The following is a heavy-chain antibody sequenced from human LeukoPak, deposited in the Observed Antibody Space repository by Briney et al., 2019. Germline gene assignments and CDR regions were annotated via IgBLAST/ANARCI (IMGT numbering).Heavy chain of an antibody. CDR1: GYTFTGYY. Sequence: ASVKVSCKASGYTFTGYYMHWVRQAPGQGLEWMGWINPNSGGTNYAQKFQGRVTMTRDTSISTAYMELSRLRSDDTAVYYCARTTVTTYHLDYYYGMDVWGKGTTVTVSS. CDR2: INPNSGGT. J-gene: IGHJ6*04. V-gene: IGHV1-2*02. CDR3: ARTTVTTYHLDYYYGMDV. D-gene: IGHD4-17*01.